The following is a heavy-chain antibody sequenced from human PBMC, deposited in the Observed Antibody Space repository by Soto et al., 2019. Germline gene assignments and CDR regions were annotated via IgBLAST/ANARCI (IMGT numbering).Heavy chain of an antibody. CDR1: GFTVDDYA. J-gene: IGHJ4*02. CDR2: ISANGDNV. V-gene: IGHV3-9*01. D-gene: IGHD4-17*01. CDR3: AKDMKWGGMTTIHYFDS. Sequence: GGSLRLSCVASGFTVDDYAMHWVRQAPGKGLEWVSGISANGDNVDYADSVKGRFTFSRDNAKNSLFMQMNSLRPEDTALYYCAKDMKWGGMTTIHYFDSWGQGT.